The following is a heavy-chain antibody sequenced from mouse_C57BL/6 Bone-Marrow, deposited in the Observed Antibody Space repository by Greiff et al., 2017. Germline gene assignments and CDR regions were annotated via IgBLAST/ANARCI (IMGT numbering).Heavy chain of an antibody. J-gene: IGHJ2*01. V-gene: IGHV1-9*01. CDR1: GYTFTGYW. D-gene: IGHD1-1*01. Sequence: QVQLQQSGAELMKPGASVKLSCKATGYTFTGYWIEWVKQRPGHGLEWIGEILPGSGSTNYNEKFKGKATFTADTSSNTAYMPLIRLTTESSAIYYCAIQIFIATVVATRYFDYWGQGTTLTVSS. CDR2: ILPGSGST. CDR3: AIQIFIATVVATRYFDY.